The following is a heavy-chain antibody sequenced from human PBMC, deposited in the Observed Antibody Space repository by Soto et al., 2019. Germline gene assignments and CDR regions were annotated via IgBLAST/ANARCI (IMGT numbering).Heavy chain of an antibody. V-gene: IGHV4-4*02. J-gene: IGHJ4*02. CDR3: ARKYVMVYAVNQPYFDY. D-gene: IGHD2-8*01. CDR1: SGSISSSNW. CDR2: IYHSGST. Sequence: QVQLQESGPGLVKPSGTLSLTCAVSSGSISSSNWWSWVRQPPGKGLEWIGEIYHSGSTNYNPSLKSRVTISVDKSKNQFSLKLSSVTAADTAVYYCARKYVMVYAVNQPYFDYWGQGTLVTVSS.